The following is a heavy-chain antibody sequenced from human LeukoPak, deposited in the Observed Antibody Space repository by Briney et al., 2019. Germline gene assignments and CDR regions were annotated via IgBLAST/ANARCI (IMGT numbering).Heavy chain of an antibody. V-gene: IGHV4-31*03. J-gene: IGHJ6*01. CDR1: GVSISSGSYL. Sequence: KASQTLSLTCTVSGVSISSGSYLWNWIRQHPGKGLEWIGHTLYSGGTYYNPSLKSRLTISVDTSKNQLSLKLTSVTAADTAVYSCARDRAGGMDVWGQGTTVTVSS. D-gene: IGHD3-10*01. CDR3: ARDRAGGMDV. CDR2: TLYSGGT.